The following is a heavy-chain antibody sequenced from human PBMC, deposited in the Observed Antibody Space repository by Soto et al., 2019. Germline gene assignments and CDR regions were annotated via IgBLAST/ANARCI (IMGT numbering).Heavy chain of an antibody. Sequence: GGSLRLSCAASGFTFSSYSMNWVRQAPGKGLEWVSYISSSSSTIYYADSVKGRFTISRDNAKNSLYLQMNSLRAEDTAVYYCAKCWYYGSGSYYPFDYWGQGTLVTVSS. D-gene: IGHD3-10*01. J-gene: IGHJ4*02. CDR3: AKCWYYGSGSYYPFDY. CDR1: GFTFSSYS. CDR2: ISSSSSTI. V-gene: IGHV3-48*01.